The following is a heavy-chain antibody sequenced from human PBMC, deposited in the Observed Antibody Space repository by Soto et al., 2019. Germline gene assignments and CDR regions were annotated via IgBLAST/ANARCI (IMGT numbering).Heavy chain of an antibody. CDR2: ISYDGSNK. D-gene: IGHD6-19*01. CDR1: GFTFSSYG. CDR3: AKDGRRSSGWFDAFDI. V-gene: IGHV3-30*18. Sequence: GGSLRLSCAASGFTFSSYGMHWVRQAPGKGLEWVAVISYDGSNKYYADSVKGRFTISRDNSKNTLYLQMNSLRAEDTAVYYCAKDGRRSSGWFDAFDIWGQGTMVTVSS. J-gene: IGHJ3*02.